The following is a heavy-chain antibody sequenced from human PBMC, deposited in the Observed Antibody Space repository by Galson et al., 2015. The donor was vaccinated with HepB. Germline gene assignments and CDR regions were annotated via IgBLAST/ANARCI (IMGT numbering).Heavy chain of an antibody. Sequence: SVKVSCKASGFTFTSSAMQWVRQARGQRLEWIGWIVVGSGNTNYAQKLQGRVTMTTDTSTSTAYMELRSLRSDDTAVYYCARDVGINWLGGYFDYWGQGTLVTVSS. D-gene: IGHD5-12*01. J-gene: IGHJ4*02. CDR1: GFTFTSSA. CDR3: ARDVGINWLGGYFDY. CDR2: IVVGSGNT. V-gene: IGHV1-58*02.